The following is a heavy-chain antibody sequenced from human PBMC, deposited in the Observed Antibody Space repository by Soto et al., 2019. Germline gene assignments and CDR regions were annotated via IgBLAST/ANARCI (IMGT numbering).Heavy chain of an antibody. CDR1: GGTFSSYA. CDR2: IIPIFGIA. D-gene: IGHD2-15*01. V-gene: IGHV1-69*17. CDR3: ARGYCSGGSCYSGYYYYYGMDV. J-gene: IGHJ6*02. Sequence: QVQLVQSGAEVKKPGSSVKVSCKASGGTFSSYAISWVRQAPGQGLEWMGGIIPIFGIANYAQKFQGRVTITADKSTSTAYMELSSLRSEDTAVYYCARGYCSGGSCYSGYYYYYGMDVWGQGTTVTVSS.